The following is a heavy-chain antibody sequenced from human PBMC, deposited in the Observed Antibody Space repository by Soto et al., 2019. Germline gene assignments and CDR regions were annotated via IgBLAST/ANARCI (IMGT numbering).Heavy chain of an antibody. Sequence: GGSLRLSCAASGFTFSAYSMSWVRQAPGKGLEWISTIRKDTRTTYYADSVTGRFTISRDNSKNTLYLQMNSLRAEDTALYYCAKEGGLWFGEFYFDYWGQGTLVTVSS. J-gene: IGHJ4*02. CDR3: AKEGGLWFGEFYFDY. D-gene: IGHD3-10*01. CDR2: IRKDTRTT. CDR1: GFTFSAYS. V-gene: IGHV3-23*01.